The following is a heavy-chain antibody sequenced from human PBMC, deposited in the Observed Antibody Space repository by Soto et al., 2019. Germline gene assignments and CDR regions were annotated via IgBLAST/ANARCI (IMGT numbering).Heavy chain of an antibody. D-gene: IGHD6-19*01. V-gene: IGHV4-59*08. J-gene: IGHJ4*02. CDR1: DVSTSNFF. CDR3: ARGSGWLTDY. Sequence: SETLSLTCTVSDVSTSNFFWKWFRQPPGKGLEWIGNIHSSGTTNYNPSLESRVTISLDTSNSQCSLKMDSVTAADTAVYYCARGSGWLTDYWGQGSQVTVS. CDR2: IHSSGTT.